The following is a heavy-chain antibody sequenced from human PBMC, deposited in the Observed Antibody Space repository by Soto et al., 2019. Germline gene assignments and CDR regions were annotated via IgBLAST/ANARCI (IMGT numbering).Heavy chain of an antibody. D-gene: IGHD3-10*01. CDR3: ARDRRLITMVRGVSLWFDP. V-gene: IGHV4-39*07. Sequence: PSETLSLTCTVSGGSIRGSSYYWGWIRQPPGKGLEWIGSIYHSGSTNYNPSLKSRVTISVDTSKNQFSLKLSSVTAADTAVYYCARDRRLITMVRGVSLWFDPWGQGTLVTVSS. CDR2: IYHSGST. CDR1: GGSIRGSSYY. J-gene: IGHJ5*02.